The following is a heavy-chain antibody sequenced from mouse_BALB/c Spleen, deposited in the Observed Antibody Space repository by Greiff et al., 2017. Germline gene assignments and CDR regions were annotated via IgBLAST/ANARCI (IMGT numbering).Heavy chain of an antibody. CDR2: ISSGSSTI. V-gene: IGHV5-17*02. CDR3: ARHSFITTAPGYFDY. D-gene: IGHD1-2*01. Sequence: EVQGVESGGGLVQPGGSRKLSCAASGFTFSSFGMHWVRQAPEKGLEWVAYISSGSSTIYYADTVKGRFTISRDNPKNTLFLQMTSLRSEDTAMYYCARHSFITTAPGYFDYWGQGTTLTVSS. CDR1: GFTFSSFG. J-gene: IGHJ2*01.